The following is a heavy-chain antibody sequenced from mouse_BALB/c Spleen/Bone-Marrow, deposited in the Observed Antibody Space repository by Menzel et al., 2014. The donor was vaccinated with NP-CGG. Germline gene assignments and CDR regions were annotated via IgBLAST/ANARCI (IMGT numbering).Heavy chain of an antibody. V-gene: IGHV1S16*01. J-gene: IGHJ2*01. CDR3: TIGGFDY. Sequence: QVQLQQSGAELVKPGASVKLSCKASGYTFTSYWMHWAKLRPGQGFEWIGEINPSNGGTNYNEKFKRKAILTVDKSSSTAYMQLSSLTSEDSAVYYCTIGGFDYWGQGTTLTVSS. CDR2: INPSNGGT. CDR1: GYTFTSYW.